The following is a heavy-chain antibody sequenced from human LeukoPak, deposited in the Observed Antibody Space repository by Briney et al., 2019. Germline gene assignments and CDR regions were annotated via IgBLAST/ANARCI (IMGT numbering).Heavy chain of an antibody. D-gene: IGHD2-2*01. J-gene: IGHJ4*02. CDR2: IYYSGST. V-gene: IGHV4-30-4*01. CDR1: GGSISSGDYY. Sequence: SETLSLTCTVSGGSISSGDYYWSWIRQPPGKGLEWIGYIYYSGSTYYNTSLKSRVTISVDTSKNQFSLKLSSVTAADTAVYYCAREMRVCTSISCPSYYFDYWGQGTLVTVSS. CDR3: AREMRVCTSISCPSYYFDY.